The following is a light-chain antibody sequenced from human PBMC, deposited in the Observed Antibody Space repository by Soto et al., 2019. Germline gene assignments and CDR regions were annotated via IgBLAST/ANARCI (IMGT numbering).Light chain of an antibody. CDR2: GNS. Sequence: QSVLTQPPSVSEAPGQRVTISCTGSSSNIGAGYDVHWYQQLPGTAPKLLIYGNSNRPSGVPDRFSGSKSGTSASLAITGVQADDEADYYCQSYYGSMSGYVVFGGGTKLTVL. CDR3: QSYYGSMSGYVV. J-gene: IGLJ2*01. V-gene: IGLV1-40*01. CDR1: SSNIGAGYD.